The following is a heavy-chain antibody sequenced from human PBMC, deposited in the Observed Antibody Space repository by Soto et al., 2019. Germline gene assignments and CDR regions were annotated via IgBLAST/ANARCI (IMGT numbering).Heavy chain of an antibody. Sequence: QVQVVESGGGVVQPGRSLRLSCAASGFTFSSFGMHWVRQAPGKGLEWVSLIWYDGSKKSYGDSVKGRFIIARDNSRNTVDLKMNSLRVDDTAVYYCARDASYYSLCSCYFPSRNGMDVWGQGTTVTVSS. CDR1: GFTFSSFG. CDR2: IWYDGSKK. D-gene: IGHD3-22*01. V-gene: IGHV3-33*01. CDR3: ARDASYYSLCSCYFPSRNGMDV. J-gene: IGHJ6*02.